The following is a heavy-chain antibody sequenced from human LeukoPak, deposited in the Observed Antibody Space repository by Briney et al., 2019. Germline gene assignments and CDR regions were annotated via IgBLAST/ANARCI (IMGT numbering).Heavy chain of an antibody. D-gene: IGHD1-26*01. CDR1: GFTFGSYT. J-gene: IGHJ4*02. CDR2: ITATGSRT. V-gene: IGHV3-23*01. CDR3: AKNPSTGGASL. Sequence: GGSLRLSCAASGFTFGSYTMSWVRQAPGKGLEWVSGITATGSRTYYADSVKGRFTISRDSSKNTLYLQMNSLRAEDTAVYYCAKNPSTGGASLWGQGTLVTVSS.